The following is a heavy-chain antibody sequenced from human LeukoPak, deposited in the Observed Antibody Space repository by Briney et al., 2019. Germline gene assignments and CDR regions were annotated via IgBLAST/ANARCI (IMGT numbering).Heavy chain of an antibody. V-gene: IGHV3-66*02. CDR2: IYSGGST. J-gene: IGHJ5*02. CDR1: GFTVSSNY. D-gene: IGHD6-19*01. CDR3: ARLLSSSGWYWFDP. Sequence: PGGSLRLSCAASGFTVSSNYMSWVRQAPGKGLEWVSVIYSGGSTYYADSVKGRFTISRDNSENTLYLQMNSLRAEDTAVYYCARLLSSSGWYWFDPWGQGTLVTVSS.